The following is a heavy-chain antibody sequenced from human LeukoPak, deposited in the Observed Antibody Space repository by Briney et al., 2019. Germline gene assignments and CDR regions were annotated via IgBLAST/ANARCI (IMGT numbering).Heavy chain of an antibody. CDR1: GGSFSGYY. CDR3: ARGLQPPGYSYGMIDY. Sequence: SETLSLTCAVYGGSFSGYYWSWIRQPPGKGLEWIGEINHSGSTNYNPSLKSRVTISVDTSKNQFSLKLSSVTAADTAVYYCARGLQPPGYSYGMIDYWGQGTLVTVSS. J-gene: IGHJ4*02. D-gene: IGHD5-18*01. CDR2: INHSGST. V-gene: IGHV4-34*01.